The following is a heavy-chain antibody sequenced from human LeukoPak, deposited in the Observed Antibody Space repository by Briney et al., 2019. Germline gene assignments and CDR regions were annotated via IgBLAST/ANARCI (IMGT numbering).Heavy chain of an antibody. Sequence: ASVKVSCKASGYTFTNYGINWVRQAPGLGLEWMGWISAYNGHTNYAQNLQGRVTMTTDTSTSTAYMELRSLRSDDTAVYFCARDSSGFPRDASDYWGQGTLVTVSS. CDR1: GYTFTNYG. CDR3: ARDSSGFPRDASDY. CDR2: ISAYNGHT. D-gene: IGHD3-22*01. J-gene: IGHJ4*02. V-gene: IGHV1-18*01.